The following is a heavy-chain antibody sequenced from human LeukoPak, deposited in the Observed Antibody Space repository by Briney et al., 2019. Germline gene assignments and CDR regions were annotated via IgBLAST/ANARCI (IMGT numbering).Heavy chain of an antibody. D-gene: IGHD6-13*01. CDR3: ARHGVGYITADWIDA. CDR2: IYYSGST. V-gene: IGHV4-59*08. Sequence: SETLSLTCNVSGGSISSYYWSWIRQPPGMGLEWIGYIYYSGSTNYNPSLKSRVTISVDTSKNQFSLKLSSVTAADTAVYYCARHGVGYITADWIDAWGQGTLVTVSS. CDR1: GGSISSYY. J-gene: IGHJ5*02.